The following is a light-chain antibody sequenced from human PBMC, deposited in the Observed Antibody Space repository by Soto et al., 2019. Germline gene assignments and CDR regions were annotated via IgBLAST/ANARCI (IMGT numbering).Light chain of an antibody. J-gene: IGKJ5*01. CDR3: QQIYSTPIA. Sequence: DIQMTQSPSTLSASVGDRVTITCRARQSISSWLAWYQQKPAKATKLLIYAAPSLQSGFPSRFSGSGSGTDFTLTISSLQPEDFASDYCQQIYSTPIAFGQGTRLEIK. CDR2: AAP. V-gene: IGKV1-39*01. CDR1: QSISSW.